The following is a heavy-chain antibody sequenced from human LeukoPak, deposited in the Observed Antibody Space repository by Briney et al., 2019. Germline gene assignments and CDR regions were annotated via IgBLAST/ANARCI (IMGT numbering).Heavy chain of an antibody. J-gene: IGHJ6*02. D-gene: IGHD3-10*01. CDR3: ARPSYYGSGSYRDNYGMDV. CDR1: GYSFTSYW. Sequence: GESLNISCECSGYSFTSYWISWVRQMPGKGLEWMGRIDPSDSYTNYSPSCQGHVAISANKSISTAYLQWSSLKASDTAMYYCARPSYYGSGSYRDNYGMDVWGQGTRVSVSS. CDR2: IDPSDSYT. V-gene: IGHV5-10-1*01.